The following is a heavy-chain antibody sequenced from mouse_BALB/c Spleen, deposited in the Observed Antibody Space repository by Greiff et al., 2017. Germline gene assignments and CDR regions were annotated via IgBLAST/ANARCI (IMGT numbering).Heavy chain of an antibody. CDR2: IYPGDGDT. V-gene: IGHV1-80*01. J-gene: IGHJ1*01. CDR1: GYAFSSYW. Sequence: QVQLKQSGAELVRPGSSVKISCKASGYAFSSYWMNWVKQRPGQGLEWIGQIYPGDGDTNYNGKFKGKATLTADKSSSTAYMQLSSLTSEDSAVYFCARRPLGYFDVWGAGTTVTVSS. D-gene: IGHD6-1*01. CDR3: ARRPLGYFDV.